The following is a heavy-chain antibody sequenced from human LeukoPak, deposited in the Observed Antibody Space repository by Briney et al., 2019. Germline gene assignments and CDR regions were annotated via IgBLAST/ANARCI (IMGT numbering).Heavy chain of an antibody. Sequence: GGSLRLSCTASGFSFNTYWMTWVRQAPGKGLEWVANIKPDGDTTNYLDSVKGRFTISRDNAKSSLHLQMNGLTTEDTAVYYCSRGPSTTLTTFWGQGTMVTVSS. V-gene: IGHV3-7*01. J-gene: IGHJ4*02. CDR2: IKPDGDTT. D-gene: IGHD4-17*01. CDR1: GFSFNTYW. CDR3: SRGPSTTLTTF.